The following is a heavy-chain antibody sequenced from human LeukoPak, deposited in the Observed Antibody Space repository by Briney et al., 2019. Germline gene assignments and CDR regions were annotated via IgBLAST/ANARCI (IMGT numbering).Heavy chain of an antibody. D-gene: IGHD1-1*01. J-gene: IGHJ3*02. Sequence: PGGSLRLSCAASGFTFSDYYMSWIRQAPGKGLEWVSYISSSGSTIYYADSVKGRFTISRDNAKNSLYLQMNSLRAEDTAVYYCARDESWKDRGDAFDIWGQGTMVTVSS. CDR3: ARDESWKDRGDAFDI. CDR2: ISSSGSTI. V-gene: IGHV3-11*04. CDR1: GFTFSDYY.